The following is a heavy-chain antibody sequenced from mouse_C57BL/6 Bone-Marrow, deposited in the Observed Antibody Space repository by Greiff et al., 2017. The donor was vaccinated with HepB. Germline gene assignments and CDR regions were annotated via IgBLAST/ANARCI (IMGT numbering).Heavy chain of an antibody. CDR3: ARQGDPGDWYFDV. J-gene: IGHJ1*03. CDR2: IHPNSGST. D-gene: IGHD3-3*01. Sequence: VQLQQPGAELVKPGASVKLSCKASGYTFTSYWMHWVKQRPGQGLEWIGMIHPNSGSTNYNEKFKSKATLTVDKSSSTAYMQLSSLTSEDSAVYYCARQGDPGDWYFDVWGTGTTVTVSS. V-gene: IGHV1-64*01. CDR1: GYTFTSYW.